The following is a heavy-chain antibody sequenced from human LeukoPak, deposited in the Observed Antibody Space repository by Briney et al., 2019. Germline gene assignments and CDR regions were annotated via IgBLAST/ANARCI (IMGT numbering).Heavy chain of an antibody. D-gene: IGHD3-22*01. V-gene: IGHV4-34*01. CDR2: INHSGST. Sequence: SETLSLTCAVYGGSFSGYYWSCIRQPPGKGLEWIGEINHSGSTNYNPSLKSRVTISVDTSKNQFSLKLNSVTAADTAVYYCARGYDSSGYVYYYYYMDVWGKGTTVTVSS. CDR3: ARGYDSSGYVYYYYYMDV. CDR1: GGSFSGYY. J-gene: IGHJ6*03.